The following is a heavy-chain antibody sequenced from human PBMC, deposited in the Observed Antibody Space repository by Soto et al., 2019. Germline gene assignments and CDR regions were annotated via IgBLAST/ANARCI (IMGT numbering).Heavy chain of an antibody. Sequence: GGSLRLSCAASGFTFSSYSMNWVRQAPGKGLEWVSSISSSSSYIYYADSVKGRFTISRDNAKNSLYLQMNSLRAEDTAVYYCARVTHLSGDAFDIWGQGTMVTVSS. CDR1: GFTFSSYS. CDR2: ISSSSSYI. D-gene: IGHD2-21*02. J-gene: IGHJ3*02. CDR3: ARVTHLSGDAFDI. V-gene: IGHV3-21*01.